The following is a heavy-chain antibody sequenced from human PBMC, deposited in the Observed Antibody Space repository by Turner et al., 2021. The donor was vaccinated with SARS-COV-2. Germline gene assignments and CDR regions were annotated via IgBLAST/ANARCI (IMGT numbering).Heavy chain of an antibody. V-gene: IGHV4-39*02. D-gene: IGHD2-21*02. J-gene: IGHJ1*01. CDR3: ARDGGDPPRYFQH. CDR1: GGPISSSSYY. Sequence: QLQLQESGTGLVKPSETLSLTCTVSGGPISSSSYYWGWIRQPPGKWLEWIGSIYYSGSTYYNPSLKSRVTISVDTSKNQFSLKLSSVTAADTAVYYCARDGGDPPRYFQHWGQGTLVTVSS. CDR2: IYYSGST.